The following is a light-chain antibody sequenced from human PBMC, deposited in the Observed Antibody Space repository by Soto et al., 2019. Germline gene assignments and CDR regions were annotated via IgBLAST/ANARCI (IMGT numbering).Light chain of an antibody. J-gene: IGKJ1*01. Sequence: DIVMTQSPLSLPVTLGQPASISCRSSQSPVHSDGSTSVNWFHQRPGQSPRRLIYRVSDRDSGVPHRLSGSGSANAFTLTISGVEAGDVGLYYFWHGSQVPWTFGEGTKVEV. CDR2: RVS. CDR3: WHGSQVPWT. V-gene: IGKV2-30*02. CDR1: QSPVHSDGSTS.